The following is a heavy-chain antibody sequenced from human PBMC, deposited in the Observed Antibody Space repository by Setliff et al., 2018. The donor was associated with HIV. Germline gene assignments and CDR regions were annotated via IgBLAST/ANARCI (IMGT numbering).Heavy chain of an antibody. Sequence: SETLSLTCAVYRGSFSHYYWTWIRQSPGKGLEWIAEINQERTTFYNPSLKSRFTMSLDTSRNEVSLRLNSVTAADTATYFCARVRFNFDNVRCFDLWGPGTLVTVSS. CDR2: INQERTT. CDR3: ARVRFNFDNVRCFDL. V-gene: IGHV4-34*01. D-gene: IGHD1-20*01. J-gene: IGHJ2*01. CDR1: RGSFSHYY.